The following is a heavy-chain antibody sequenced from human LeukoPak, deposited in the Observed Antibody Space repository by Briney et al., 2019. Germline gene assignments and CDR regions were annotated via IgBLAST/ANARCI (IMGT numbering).Heavy chain of an antibody. CDR3: VRPGIAAADPDY. D-gene: IGHD6-25*01. Sequence: GEPLKISCKGSGSSFTSYWIGWVRQMPGKGLEWSGIIYPSDSDTRYSPSFRGQVTISADKSISTAYLQWRSLRASDTAMYCCVRPGIAAADPDYWGQGTLVTVSS. J-gene: IGHJ4*02. V-gene: IGHV5-51*01. CDR1: GSSFTSYW. CDR2: IYPSDSDT.